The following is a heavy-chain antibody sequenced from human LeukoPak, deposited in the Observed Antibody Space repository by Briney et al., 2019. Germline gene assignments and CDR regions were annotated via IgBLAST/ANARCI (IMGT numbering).Heavy chain of an antibody. Sequence: ASVKVSCKASGYTFTSYDINWVRQATGQGLEWMGWMNPNSGNTGYAQKFQGRVTITRNTSISTAYMELSNLRSEDTAVYYCARGDLPDPFDYWGQGTLVTVSS. J-gene: IGHJ4*02. V-gene: IGHV1-8*03. CDR1: GYTFTSYD. CDR3: ARGDLPDPFDY. CDR2: MNPNSGNT.